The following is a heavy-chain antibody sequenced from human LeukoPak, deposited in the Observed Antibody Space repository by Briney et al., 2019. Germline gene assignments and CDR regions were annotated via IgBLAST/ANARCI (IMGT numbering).Heavy chain of an antibody. J-gene: IGHJ4*02. CDR3: AREGRVVPLGY. D-gene: IGHD2-2*01. Sequence: GGSLRLSCAASGLTFSSYSMTWVRQAPGKGLEWVSSISSSSSYIYYADSVKGRFTISRDNAKNSLYLQMNSLRAEDTAVYYCAREGRVVPLGYWGQGTLVTVSS. CDR2: ISSSSSYI. CDR1: GLTFSSYS. V-gene: IGHV3-21*01.